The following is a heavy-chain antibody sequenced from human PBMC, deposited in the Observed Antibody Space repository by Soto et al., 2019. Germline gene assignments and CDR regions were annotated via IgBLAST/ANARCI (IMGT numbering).Heavy chain of an antibody. CDR2: ISDGSDGA. Sequence: EVKLLESGGGLVQPGGALRLSCAASGFNFSSHAMSWVRQAPGKGLEWISSISDGSDGAYYADSVRGRCTISRDKSNNTLFRQMNSLRVEDTAGYYCARDLWWYLHWGQGSLVTVSS. J-gene: IGHJ4*02. CDR3: ARDLWWYLH. D-gene: IGHD2-15*01. CDR1: GFNFSSHA. V-gene: IGHV3-23*01.